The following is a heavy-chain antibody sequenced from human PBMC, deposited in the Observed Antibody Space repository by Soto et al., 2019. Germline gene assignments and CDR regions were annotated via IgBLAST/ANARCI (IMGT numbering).Heavy chain of an antibody. CDR1: GGSISSSSYY. CDR3: ARQNKHYYDSSGYSLRMDLYGMDV. J-gene: IGHJ6*02. Sequence: SETLSLTCTVSGGSISSSSYYWGWIRQPPGKGLEWIGSIYYSGSTYYNPSLKSRVTISVDTSKNQFSLKLSSVTAADTVVYYCARQNKHYYDSSGYSLRMDLYGMDVWGQGTTVTVSS. CDR2: IYYSGST. D-gene: IGHD3-22*01. V-gene: IGHV4-39*01.